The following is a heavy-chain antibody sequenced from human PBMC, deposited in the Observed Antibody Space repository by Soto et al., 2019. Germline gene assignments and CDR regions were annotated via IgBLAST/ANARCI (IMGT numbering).Heavy chain of an antibody. D-gene: IGHD3-3*01. Sequence: GASVKVSCKASGYTFSSHAMHWVRQAPGQRLERMGWINAGNGNTKYSQNFQGRVAITRDTSASTAYMELRSLRSEDTAVYYCARDGARITVFGVVYYFDYWGQGTLVTVSS. J-gene: IGHJ4*02. CDR3: ARDGARITVFGVVYYFDY. CDR2: INAGNGNT. CDR1: GYTFSSHA. V-gene: IGHV1-3*01.